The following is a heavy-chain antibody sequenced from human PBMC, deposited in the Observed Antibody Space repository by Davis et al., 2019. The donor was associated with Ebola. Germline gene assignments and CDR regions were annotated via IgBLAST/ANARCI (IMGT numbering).Heavy chain of an antibody. CDR3: AKTYCGSASCYLDS. V-gene: IGHV3-43*01. CDR2: ISWDGDKT. CDR1: GFTFDDYT. D-gene: IGHD2-2*01. Sequence: PGGSLRLSCAASGFTFDDYTIHWVRQAPGKGLEWVSLISWDGDKTFYADSVKGRFTISRDNNEDSLYLQMNSLRTEDNALYYCAKTYCGSASCYLDSWGQGTLVTVSS. J-gene: IGHJ4*02.